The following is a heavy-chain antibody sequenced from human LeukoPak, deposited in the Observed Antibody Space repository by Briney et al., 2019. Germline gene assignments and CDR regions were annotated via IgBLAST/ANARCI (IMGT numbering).Heavy chain of an antibody. J-gene: IGHJ4*02. CDR2: IYYNGST. D-gene: IGHD2-2*01. V-gene: IGHV4-31*03. CDR3: SSSSPGAYYFDY. CDR1: GGSISSGGYY. Sequence: PSETLSLTCTVSGGSISSGGYYWSWIRQHPGKGLEWIGYIYYNGSTYCNPSLKSRVTISVDTSKNQFSLKLSSVTAADTAVYYCSSSSPGAYYFDYWGQGALVTVSS.